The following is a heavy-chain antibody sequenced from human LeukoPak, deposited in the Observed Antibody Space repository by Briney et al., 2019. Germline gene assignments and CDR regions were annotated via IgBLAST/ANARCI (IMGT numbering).Heavy chain of an antibody. V-gene: IGHV1-2*02. CDR2: INPKSGGT. CDR3: VRDLGGSNTKDAFDM. CDR1: GYTFTGYY. D-gene: IGHD5-24*01. J-gene: IGHJ3*02. Sequence: ASVKVSCKASGYTFTGYYIHWVRQAPGQGLEWMGWINPKSGGTRSAQKFQDRVTMTRDTSISTAYMELSTLKSDDTAVYYCVRDLGGSNTKDAFDMWGQGTMVTVSS.